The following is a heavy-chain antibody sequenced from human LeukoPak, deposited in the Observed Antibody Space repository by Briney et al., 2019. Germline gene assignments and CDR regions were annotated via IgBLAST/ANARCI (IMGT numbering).Heavy chain of an antibody. CDR2: ISYDGSNK. CDR3: ASDDYGGNGGAFDI. D-gene: IGHD4-23*01. CDR1: GFTFSSYA. V-gene: IGHV3-30*04. J-gene: IGHJ3*02. Sequence: GGSLRLSCAASGFTFSSYAMHWVRQAPGKGLEWVAVISYDGSNKYYADSVKGRFTISRDNSKNTLYLQMNSLRAGDTAVYYCASDDYGGNGGAFDIWGQGTMVTVSS.